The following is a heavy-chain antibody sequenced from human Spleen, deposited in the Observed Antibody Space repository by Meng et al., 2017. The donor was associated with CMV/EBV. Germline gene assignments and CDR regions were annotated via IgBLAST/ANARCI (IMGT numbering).Heavy chain of an antibody. CDR1: GGSISSSSYY. D-gene: IGHD2-2*02. CDR3: ARGGGHCSSTSCYTYDY. V-gene: IGHV4-39*07. CDR2: IYYSGST. Sequence: SETLSLTCTVSGGSISSSSYYWGWIRQPPGKGLEWIGSIYYSGSTYYNPSLKSRVTISIDTSKNQLSLKLSSVTAADTAVYYCARGGGHCSSTSCYTYDYWGQGTLVTVSS. J-gene: IGHJ4*02.